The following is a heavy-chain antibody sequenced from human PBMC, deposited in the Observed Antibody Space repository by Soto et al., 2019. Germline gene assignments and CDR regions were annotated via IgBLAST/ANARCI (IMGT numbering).Heavy chain of an antibody. CDR1: GGSISSYY. CDR3: ARALILTGYYIHDAFDI. J-gene: IGHJ3*02. CDR2: SYYSGST. V-gene: IGHV4-59*01. Sequence: QVQLQESGPGLVKPSETLSLTCTVSGGSISSYYWSWIRQPPGKGLEWIGYSYYSGSTNYNPSLKNRVNISGDTFKNQISQKLCSVTAAATAVYYCARALILTGYYIHDAFDIWGQWTMVTVSS. D-gene: IGHD3-9*01.